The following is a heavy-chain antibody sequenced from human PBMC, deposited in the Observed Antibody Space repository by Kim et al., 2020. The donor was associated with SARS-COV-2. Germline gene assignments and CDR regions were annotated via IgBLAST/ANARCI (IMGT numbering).Heavy chain of an antibody. CDR3: ARDAVATFYDYTWGSYRPPSEGRMDV. J-gene: IGHJ6*02. CDR1: GFTFSYYS. D-gene: IGHD3-16*02. V-gene: IGHV3-30*04. CDR2: ISYDENNK. Sequence: GGSLRLSCAASGFTFSYYSMHWVRQPPGKGLEWVALISYDENNKYYTDSVKGRFTIYRDNSKNMLYLQMSSLTAADTAVYYCARDAVATFYDYTWGSYRPPSEGRMDVWGQGTTVTVSS.